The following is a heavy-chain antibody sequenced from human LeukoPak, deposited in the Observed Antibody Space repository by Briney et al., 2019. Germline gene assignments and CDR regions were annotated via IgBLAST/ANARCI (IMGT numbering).Heavy chain of an antibody. CDR1: GFTFNSYA. J-gene: IGHJ4*02. V-gene: IGHV3-30*04. CDR3: ARDCSSTSCYSGLDY. D-gene: IGHD2-2*01. Sequence: GGSLRLSCAASGFTFNSYAMHWVRQAPGKGLEWVAVISYDGSNKYYADSVKGRFTISRDNSKNTLYLQMNSLRAEDTAVYYCARDCSSTSCYSGLDYWGQGTLVTVSS. CDR2: ISYDGSNK.